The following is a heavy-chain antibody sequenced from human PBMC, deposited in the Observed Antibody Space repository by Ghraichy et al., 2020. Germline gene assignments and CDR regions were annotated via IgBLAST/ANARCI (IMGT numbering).Heavy chain of an antibody. J-gene: IGHJ6*02. CDR1: GFSLSTSGMC. Sequence: SGPTLVKPTQTLTLTCTFSGFSLSTSGMCVSWIRQPPGKALEWLALIDWDDDKYYSTSLKTRLTISKDTSKNQVVLTMTNMDPVDTATYYCARIIAESWSRGYYYYGMDVWGQGTTVTVSS. V-gene: IGHV2-70*01. CDR2: IDWDDDK. CDR3: ARIIAESWSRGYYYYGMDV. D-gene: IGHD3-3*01.